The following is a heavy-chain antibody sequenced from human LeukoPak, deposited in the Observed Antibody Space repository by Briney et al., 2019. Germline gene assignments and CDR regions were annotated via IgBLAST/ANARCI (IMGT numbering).Heavy chain of an antibody. J-gene: IGHJ4*02. CDR3: ARGHHYYDSSAYYY. V-gene: IGHV3-74*01. D-gene: IGHD3-22*01. CDR2: INSDGSTT. Sequence: PGGSLRLSCAASGFTFISYWMHWVRQAPGKGLVWVSRINSDGSTTSYAASVKGRFIISRDTAKNTLYLQMNSLRAEDTAVYYCARGHHYYDSSAYYYWGQGTLVTVSS. CDR1: GFTFISYW.